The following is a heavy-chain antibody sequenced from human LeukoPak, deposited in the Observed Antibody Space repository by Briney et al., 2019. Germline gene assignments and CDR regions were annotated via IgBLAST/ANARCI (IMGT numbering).Heavy chain of an antibody. D-gene: IGHD3-16*01. CDR3: AKDMTGPDDS. CDR2: INTDGTYT. Sequence: GGSLRLSCAASGFPFSAYWVHWVRQARGKGLVWVSRINTDGTYTSYADSVKGRFTISRDNAQNTLFLQMTSLRVEDTAVYYCAKDMTGPDDSWGPGTLVTVSS. J-gene: IGHJ4*02. CDR1: GFPFSAYW. V-gene: IGHV3-74*01.